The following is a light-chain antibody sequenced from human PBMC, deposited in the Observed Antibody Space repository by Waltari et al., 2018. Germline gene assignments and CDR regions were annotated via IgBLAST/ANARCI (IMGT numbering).Light chain of an antibody. CDR1: SSDVGGYNY. V-gene: IGLV2-14*01. CDR2: DVS. CDR3: SSYTSSSTPFYV. Sequence: QSALTQPASVSGSPGQSITIPCTGTSSDVGGYNYVSWYQQTPGKAPKLMIYDVSKRPSGVSNRFSGSKSGNTASLTISGLQAEDEADYYCSSYTSSSTPFYVFGTGTKVTVL. J-gene: IGLJ1*01.